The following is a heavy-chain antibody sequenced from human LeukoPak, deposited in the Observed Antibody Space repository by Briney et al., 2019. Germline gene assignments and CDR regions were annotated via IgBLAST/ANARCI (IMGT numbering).Heavy chain of an antibody. J-gene: IGHJ6*02. CDR1: GFTFSSYA. Sequence: PGGSLRLSCAASGFTFSSYAMNWVRQSPGNGLEWVSVISGSGGETFYADSVKGRFTISRGNSGNTQYLQMNSLRAEDTAVYYCAKGSGSSSYNTMDVWGQGTTVTVS. CDR2: ISGSGGET. D-gene: IGHD2-2*02. CDR3: AKGSGSSSYNTMDV. V-gene: IGHV3-23*01.